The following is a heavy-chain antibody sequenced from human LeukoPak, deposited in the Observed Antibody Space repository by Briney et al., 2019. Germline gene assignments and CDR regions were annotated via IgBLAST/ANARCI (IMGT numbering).Heavy chain of an antibody. J-gene: IGHJ4*02. CDR3: AKDKGPNNWNDVWYFDY. CDR1: GFTFSSYG. V-gene: IGHV3-30*02. D-gene: IGHD1-20*01. Sequence: PGGPLRLSCAASGFTFSSYGMHWVRQAPGEGLEWVAFIRYDGSNKYYADSVKGRFTISRDNSKNTLYLQMNSLRAEDTAVYYCAKDKGPNNWNDVWYFDYWGQGTLVTVSS. CDR2: IRYDGSNK.